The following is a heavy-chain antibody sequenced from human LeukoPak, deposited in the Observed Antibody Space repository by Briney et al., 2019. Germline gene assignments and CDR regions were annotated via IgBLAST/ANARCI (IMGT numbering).Heavy chain of an antibody. CDR3: ASGGLGSSSSRDWYFDL. D-gene: IGHD6-6*01. J-gene: IGHJ2*01. CDR2: IIPIFGTA. CDR1: GGTFNSYA. V-gene: IGHV1-69*05. Sequence: ASVKVSCKASGGTFNSYAISWVRQAPGQGLEWMGGIIPIFGTASYAQKFQGRVTITTDESTATAYMELSSLRSEDTAVYYCASGGLGSSSSRDWYFDLWGRGTLVTVSS.